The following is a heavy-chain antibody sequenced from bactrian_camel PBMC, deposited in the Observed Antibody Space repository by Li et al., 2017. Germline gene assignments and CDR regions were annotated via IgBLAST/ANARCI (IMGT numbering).Heavy chain of an antibody. J-gene: IGHJ6*01. CDR1: GHTYSSNC. D-gene: IGHD3*01. CDR2: ILLRGDDT. V-gene: IGHV3-3*01. Sequence: VQLVESGGGSAQAGGSLRLSCAASGHTYSSNCMGWFRQAPGKEREGVAAILLRGDDTAYADAVKGRFTISQGNPKTSLYLRMHDLKPEDTAMYYCAADPRFSYCTADYFTDTRDFNYWGQGTQVTVS. CDR3: AADPRFSYCTADYFTDTRDFNY.